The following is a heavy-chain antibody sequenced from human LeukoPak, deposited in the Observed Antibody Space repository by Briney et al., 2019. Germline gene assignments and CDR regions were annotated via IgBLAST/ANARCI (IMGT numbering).Heavy chain of an antibody. D-gene: IGHD2-2*01. Sequence: GGSLRLSCAASGFTFSSYGMHWVRQAPGKGLEWVAVISYDGSNKYYADSVKGRFTISRDNSKNTLYLQMNSLRAEDTAVYYCAKGAGVVVVPAASGYWGQGTLVTVSS. CDR3: AKGAGVVVVPAASGY. J-gene: IGHJ4*02. V-gene: IGHV3-30*18. CDR1: GFTFSSYG. CDR2: ISYDGSNK.